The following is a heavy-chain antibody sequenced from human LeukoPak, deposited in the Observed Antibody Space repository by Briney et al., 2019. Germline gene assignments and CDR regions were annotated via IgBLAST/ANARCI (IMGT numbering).Heavy chain of an antibody. CDR3: AKGLHSSSWNDAFDI. CDR1: GFSFSYYG. CDR2: IRYDGTNE. Sequence: PGESLRLSCGASGFSFSYYGMHWVRQAPGKGLDWVAFIRYDGTNEYYADSVKGRFTISRDNSEKMLYLQMNSLRAEDTALYYCAKGLHSSSWNDAFDIWGQGTMVTVSS. J-gene: IGHJ3*02. D-gene: IGHD6-13*01. V-gene: IGHV3-30*02.